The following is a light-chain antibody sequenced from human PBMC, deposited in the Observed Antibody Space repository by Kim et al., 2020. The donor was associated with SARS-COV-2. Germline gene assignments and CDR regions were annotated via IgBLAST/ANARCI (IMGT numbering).Light chain of an antibody. V-gene: IGLV3-19*01. CDR1: SLRSYY. CDR3: NSRDSSGNHLEV. J-gene: IGLJ1*01. CDR2: GKN. Sequence: SSELTQYPAVSVAFVQTIRITCQGDSLRSYYANWYQQKPGQAPLLVIYGKNNRPSGIPDRFSGSSSGNTAALTITGAQAEDEADYYCNSRDSSGNHLEVFGAGTKVTVL.